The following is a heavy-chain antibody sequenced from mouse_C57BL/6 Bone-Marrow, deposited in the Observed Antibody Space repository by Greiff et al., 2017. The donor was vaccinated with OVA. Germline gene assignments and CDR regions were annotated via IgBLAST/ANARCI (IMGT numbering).Heavy chain of an antibody. J-gene: IGHJ2*01. CDR2: IYPGDGGT. CDR3: ARQREYYYGSRYEEYCGN. CDR1: GYAFSSSW. Sequence: VQLQQSGPELVKPGASVKISCKASGYAFSSSWMNWVKQRPGQGLEWIGRIYPGDGGTNYNGEFKGKATLTADKSSSTAYMPLSSLTSADSAVYSCARQREYYYGSRYEEYCGNWGQGTTLTVSS. V-gene: IGHV1-82*01. D-gene: IGHD1-1*01.